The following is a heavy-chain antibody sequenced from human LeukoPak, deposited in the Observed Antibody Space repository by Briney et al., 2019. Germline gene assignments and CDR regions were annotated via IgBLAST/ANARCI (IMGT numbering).Heavy chain of an antibody. D-gene: IGHD3-16*02. J-gene: IGHJ4*02. CDR1: GFTFSSYG. Sequence: GGSLRLSCAASGFTFSSYGMHWVRQAPGRGLEWAAVISHDGSNKYSADSVKGRFTISRDNSKNTLYLQMNSLRAGDTAVYYCAKEYYDYLWGSYRWYFDYWGQGTLVTVSS. CDR2: ISHDGSNK. V-gene: IGHV3-30*18. CDR3: AKEYYDYLWGSYRWYFDY.